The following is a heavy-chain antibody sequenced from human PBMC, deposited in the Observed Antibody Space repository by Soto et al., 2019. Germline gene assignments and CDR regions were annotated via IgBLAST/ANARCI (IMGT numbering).Heavy chain of an antibody. CDR1: GVSVNSGDYY. D-gene: IGHD1-1*01. Sequence: SGSLSLTXTVSGVSVNSGDYYWSWIRQSPGKGLEWIGSIFYSGTTYYNPSLKGRITITIDTSKNQFSLRLTSVTAADTAVYYCARDWVHERWFDPWGQGTLVTVSS. V-gene: IGHV4-30-4*01. CDR3: ARDWVHERWFDP. J-gene: IGHJ5*02. CDR2: IFYSGTT.